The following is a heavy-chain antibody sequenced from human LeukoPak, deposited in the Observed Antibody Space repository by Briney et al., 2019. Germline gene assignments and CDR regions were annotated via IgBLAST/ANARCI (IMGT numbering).Heavy chain of an antibody. Sequence: GGSLRLSCAASGFTFDDYAMHWVRQAPGKGLECVSGISWNSGTIVYADSVKGRFTISRDNAKNSLYLQMNSLRAEDMALYYCAKGAAAANYYYFMDVWGEGTAVTVSS. J-gene: IGHJ6*03. CDR1: GFTFDDYA. CDR3: AKGAAAANYYYFMDV. D-gene: IGHD2-2*01. CDR2: ISWNSGTI. V-gene: IGHV3-9*03.